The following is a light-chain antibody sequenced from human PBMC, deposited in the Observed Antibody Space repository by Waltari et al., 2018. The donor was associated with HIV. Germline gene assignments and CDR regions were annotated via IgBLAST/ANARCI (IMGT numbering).Light chain of an antibody. J-gene: IGLJ3*02. CDR1: ALANHY. Sequence: SNELTQPPSVSVSPGQTARITCSGDALANHYTYWFQQNPGQAPVVGICKDTYRPSGIPERFSGSRSGTTVKLTISGVQAEDEADYYCQSGGSSGSWVFGGGTKLTVL. CDR2: KDT. CDR3: QSGGSSGSWV. V-gene: IGLV3-25*03.